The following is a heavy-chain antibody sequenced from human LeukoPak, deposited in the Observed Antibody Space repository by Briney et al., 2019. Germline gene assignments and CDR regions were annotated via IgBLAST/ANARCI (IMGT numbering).Heavy chain of an antibody. Sequence: GGSLRLSCAASGFTFSDFAMSWVRLPPGKGLKWVSGLSGSGGSTFYTDSVKGRFTISRDNAKNSLYLQMNSLRAEDTAVYYCARDRLTTVTTFSYGVDVWGQGTTVTVSS. V-gene: IGHV3-23*01. J-gene: IGHJ6*02. CDR2: LSGSGGST. CDR3: ARDRLTTVTTFSYGVDV. CDR1: GFTFSDFA. D-gene: IGHD4-17*01.